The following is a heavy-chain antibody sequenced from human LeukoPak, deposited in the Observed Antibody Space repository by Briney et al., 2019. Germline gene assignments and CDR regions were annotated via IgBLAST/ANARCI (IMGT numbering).Heavy chain of an antibody. CDR3: ARDLLGDDDP. CDR1: GYTFTSYG. CDR2: INPSGGST. Sequence: ASVKVSCKASGYTFTSYGISWVRQAPGQGLEWMGIINPSGGSTSYAQKFQGRVTMTRDTSTSTVYMELSSLRSEDTAVYYCARDLLGDDDPWGQGTLVTVSS. V-gene: IGHV1-46*01. D-gene: IGHD2-21*02. J-gene: IGHJ5*02.